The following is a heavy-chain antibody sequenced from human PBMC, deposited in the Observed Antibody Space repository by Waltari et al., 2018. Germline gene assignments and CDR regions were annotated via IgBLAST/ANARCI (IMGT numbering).Heavy chain of an antibody. CDR1: GYTFTSYD. CDR3: ARGPHGERWFDY. D-gene: IGHD1-26*01. CDR2: INPNSGNT. J-gene: IGHJ4*02. Sequence: QVQLVQSGAEVKKPGASVKVSCKASGYTFTSYDINWVRQATGQGLEWMGWINPNSGNTGYAQKCQGRVTMTRNTSISTAYMELSSLRSEDAAVYYCARGPHGERWFDYWGQGTLVTVSS. V-gene: IGHV1-8*01.